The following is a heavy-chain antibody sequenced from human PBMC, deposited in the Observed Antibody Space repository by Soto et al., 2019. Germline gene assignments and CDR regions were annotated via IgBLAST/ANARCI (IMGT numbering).Heavy chain of an antibody. D-gene: IGHD6-19*01. J-gene: IGHJ4*02. Sequence: ASVKVSCKASGYTFSGFYMHGVRQAPGQGLEWMGWINPNSGGTKSAEKFQGRVTMTRDTSISTAYMELSRLTSYDTAVYYCASAAVTGTAGLDFWGQGTQVTVSS. CDR2: INPNSGGT. V-gene: IGHV1-2*02. CDR3: ASAAVTGTAGLDF. CDR1: GYTFSGFY.